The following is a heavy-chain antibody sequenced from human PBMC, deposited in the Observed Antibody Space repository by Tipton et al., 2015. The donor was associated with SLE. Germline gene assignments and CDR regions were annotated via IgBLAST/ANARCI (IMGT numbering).Heavy chain of an antibody. CDR1: GGSFSGYY. CDR3: ARGGWVATAAAFDI. Sequence: LRLSCAVYGGSFSGYYWSWIRQPPGKGLEWIGYIHYSGSTNYNPSLKSRVTISVDTSKNQFSLKLSSVTAADTAVYYCARGGWVATAAAFDIWGQGTMVTVSS. J-gene: IGHJ3*02. V-gene: IGHV4-59*01. CDR2: IHYSGST. D-gene: IGHD5-18*01.